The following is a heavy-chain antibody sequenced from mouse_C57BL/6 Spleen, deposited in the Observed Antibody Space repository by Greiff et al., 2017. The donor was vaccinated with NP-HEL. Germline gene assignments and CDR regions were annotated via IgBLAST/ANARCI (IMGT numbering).Heavy chain of an antibody. Sequence: ESGPGLVKPSQSLSLTCSVSGYSITSGYYWNWIRQFPGNNLEWMGYISYDGSNNYNPSLKNRIAITRDTSKNQFFLKLNSVTTEDTATYYCARDRGYDGYPWFAYWGQGTLVTVSA. CDR1: GYSITSGYY. J-gene: IGHJ3*01. CDR2: ISYDGSN. D-gene: IGHD2-3*01. CDR3: ARDRGYDGYPWFAY. V-gene: IGHV3-6*01.